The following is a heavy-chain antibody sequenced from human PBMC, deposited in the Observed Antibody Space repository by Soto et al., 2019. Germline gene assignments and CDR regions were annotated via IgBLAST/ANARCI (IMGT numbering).Heavy chain of an antibody. J-gene: IGHJ6*02. V-gene: IGHV1-18*04. CDR2: ISAYNGNT. D-gene: IGHD2-2*01. CDR1: GYTFTSYG. Sequence: ASVKVSCKASGYTFTSYGISWVRQAPGQGLEWMGWISAYNGNTNYAQKLQGRVTMTTDTSTSTAYMELRSLRSDDTAVYYCATYCSSTSCPGRRAGYYGMDVWGQGTTVTVSS. CDR3: ATYCSSTSCPGRRAGYYGMDV.